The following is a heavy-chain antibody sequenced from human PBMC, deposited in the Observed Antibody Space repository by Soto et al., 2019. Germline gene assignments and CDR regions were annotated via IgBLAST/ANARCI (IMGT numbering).Heavy chain of an antibody. D-gene: IGHD1-1*01. Sequence: EVQLVESGGGLVKPGGSLRLSCEASGITLRTAWMTWVRQAPGKGREWVGRIKSETDGGTIDYAAPVKGRFTISRDDSKNTLYLQMNNLKIEDSALYYCVKWKVGDYSGVGVWGQGTTVTVSS. V-gene: IGHV3-15*01. CDR2: IKSETDGGTI. CDR3: VKWKVGDYSGVGV. CDR1: GITLRTAW. J-gene: IGHJ6*02.